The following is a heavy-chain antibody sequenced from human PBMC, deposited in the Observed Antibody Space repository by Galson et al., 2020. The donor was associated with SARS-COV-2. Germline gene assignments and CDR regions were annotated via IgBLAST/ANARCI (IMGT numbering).Heavy chain of an antibody. CDR3: ARGGSRPIMAFEYYYFYMDV. V-gene: IGHV4-34*01. Sequence: SETLSLTCAVYGGSFNDYSWTWVRQPPGKGLEWVGEVSHTGSTNYSPSLKSRVFMSVDTSKNQFSLKLRSVTAADTAVYYCARGGSRPIMAFEYYYFYMDVWGKGTTVTVSS. D-gene: IGHD3-16*01. CDR2: VSHTGST. CDR1: GGSFNDYS. J-gene: IGHJ6*03.